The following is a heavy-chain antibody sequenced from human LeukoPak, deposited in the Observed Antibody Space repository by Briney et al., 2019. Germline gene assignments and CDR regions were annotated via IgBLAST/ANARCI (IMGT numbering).Heavy chain of an antibody. CDR1: GYTFTSYY. CDR3: ARSYYDLWSGYYALGY. Sequence: ASVKVSCKASGYTFTSYYMHWVRQAPGQGLEWMGIINPSGGSTSYAQKFQGRVTMTRDTSTSTVYMELSSLRSEDTAVYYCARSYYDLWSGYYALGYWGQGTLVTVSS. D-gene: IGHD3-3*01. CDR2: INPSGGST. J-gene: IGHJ4*02. V-gene: IGHV1-46*01.